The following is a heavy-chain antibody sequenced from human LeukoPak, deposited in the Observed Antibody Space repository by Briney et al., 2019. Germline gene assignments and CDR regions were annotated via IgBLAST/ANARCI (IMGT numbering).Heavy chain of an antibody. CDR1: GFTFSSYA. CDR2: ISGSGGST. D-gene: IGHD2-2*01. Sequence: GGSLRLSCAASGFTFSSYAMSWVRQAPGKGLEWVSAISGSGGSTYYADSVKGRFTISRDNSKNTLYLQMNSLRAEDTAVYYCARDQNRYCSSTSCPEYFQHWGQGTLVTVSS. J-gene: IGHJ1*01. CDR3: ARDQNRYCSSTSCPEYFQH. V-gene: IGHV3-23*01.